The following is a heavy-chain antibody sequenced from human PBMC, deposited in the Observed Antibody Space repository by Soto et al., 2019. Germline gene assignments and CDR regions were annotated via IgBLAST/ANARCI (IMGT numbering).Heavy chain of an antibody. V-gene: IGHV3-23*01. CDR2: ISGSGGST. CDR1: GFTSSSYA. CDR3: AKDVVPAAPLAEYFQH. J-gene: IGHJ1*01. Sequence: EVQLLESGGGLVQPGGSLRLSCAASGFTSSSYAMSWVRQAPGKGLEWVSAISGSGGSTYYADSVKGRFTISRDNSKNTLYLQMNSLRAEDTAVYYCAKDVVPAAPLAEYFQHWGQGTLVTVSS. D-gene: IGHD2-2*01.